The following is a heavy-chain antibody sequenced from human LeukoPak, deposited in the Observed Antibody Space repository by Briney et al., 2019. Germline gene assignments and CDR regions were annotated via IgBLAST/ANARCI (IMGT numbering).Heavy chain of an antibody. D-gene: IGHD3-22*01. J-gene: IGHJ5*02. Sequence: GGSLRLSCAAAGFIFSSYAMSWVRQAPGKGLEWVSTVSGSGGTTYYVDSVKGRFTISRDNSKNTLYLQMNSLRAEDTAVYYCAKGPMVITNNWFDPWGQGTQVTVSS. CDR1: GFIFSSYA. V-gene: IGHV3-23*01. CDR3: AKGPMVITNNWFDP. CDR2: VSGSGGTT.